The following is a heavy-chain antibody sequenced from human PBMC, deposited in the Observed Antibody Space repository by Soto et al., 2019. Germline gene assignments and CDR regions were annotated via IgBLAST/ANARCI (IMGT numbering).Heavy chain of an antibody. CDR2: INHSGST. Sequence: QVQLQQWGAGLLKPSETLSLTCAVYGGSFSGYYWTWIHQPPGTGLEWIGEINHSGSTNYNPSLKSRVTISVDTSKIQFSLKLTSVTAADTAVYYCARDKITGLFDYWGQGTLVTVSS. D-gene: IGHD2-8*02. CDR3: ARDKITGLFDY. CDR1: GGSFSGYY. J-gene: IGHJ4*02. V-gene: IGHV4-34*01.